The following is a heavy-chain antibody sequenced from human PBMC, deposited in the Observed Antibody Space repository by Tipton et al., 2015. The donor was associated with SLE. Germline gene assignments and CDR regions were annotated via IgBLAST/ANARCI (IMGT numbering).Heavy chain of an antibody. Sequence: QSGAEVKKPGASVKVSCKASGYTFTSYYMHWVRQAPGQGLEWMGWISAYNGNTNYAQKLQGRVTMTTDTSTSTAYMELRSLRSDDTAVYYCARDKYYYGSGSLTADYWGQGTLVTVSS. CDR3: ARDKYYYGSGSLTADY. V-gene: IGHV1-18*04. D-gene: IGHD3-10*01. CDR1: GYTFTSYY. J-gene: IGHJ4*02. CDR2: ISAYNGNT.